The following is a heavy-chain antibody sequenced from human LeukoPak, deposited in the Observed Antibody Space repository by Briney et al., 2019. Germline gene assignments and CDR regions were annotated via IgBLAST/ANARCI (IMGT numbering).Heavy chain of an antibody. CDR1: GFTFTNYA. CDR3: ASLVVGATGVAY. J-gene: IGHJ4*02. D-gene: IGHD1-26*01. V-gene: IGHV3-23*01. Sequence: PGGSLRLSCVASGFTFTNYAMSWVRQAPGKGLEGVSAISGSGGSTYYADSVKGRFTISRDNAKNSLYLQMNSLRTEDTAVYYCASLVVGATGVAYWGQGTLVTVSS. CDR2: ISGSGGST.